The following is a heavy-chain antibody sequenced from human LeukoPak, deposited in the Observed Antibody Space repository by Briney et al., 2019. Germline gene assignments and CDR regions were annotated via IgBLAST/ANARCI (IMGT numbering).Heavy chain of an antibody. V-gene: IGHV1-2*02. CDR1: GYTFTDYY. D-gene: IGHD6-19*01. CDR3: VRAEISGWTWDVFDI. Sequence: ASLRLSCTASGYTFTDYYMTWVRQSPGHGLKWLGWINPNSSVTDYAKKFQGRVTMPRDTSITTAYFPLSSLLSDATTGHYCVRAEISGWTWDVFDIWNQGTVVT. J-gene: IGHJ3*02. CDR2: INPNSSVT.